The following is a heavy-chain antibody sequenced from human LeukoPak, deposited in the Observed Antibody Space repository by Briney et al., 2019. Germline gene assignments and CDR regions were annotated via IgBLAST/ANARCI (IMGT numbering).Heavy chain of an antibody. J-gene: IGHJ3*02. Sequence: PSETLSLTCTVSGGSISSYYWSWIRQPPGKGLEWIGYIYYSGSTNYNPSLKRRVTISLGTSKNQFSLKLSSVNTADTAVCYCERYGSVSSEDVFDICGEGRMVTVSS. V-gene: IGHV4-59*08. CDR3: ERYGSVSSEDVFDI. D-gene: IGHD3-22*01. CDR2: IYYSGST. CDR1: GGSISSYY.